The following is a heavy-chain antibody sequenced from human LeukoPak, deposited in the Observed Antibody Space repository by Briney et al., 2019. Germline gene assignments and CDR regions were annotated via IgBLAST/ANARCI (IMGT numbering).Heavy chain of an antibody. CDR1: GFSVSDNY. V-gene: IGHV3-11*01. J-gene: IGHJ5*02. Sequence: GGSLRLSCAASGFSVSDNYMSWVRQAPGKGLEWVSYISSSGSTIYYADSVKGRFTISRDNAKNSLYLQMNSLRAEDTAVYYCASRAYSSGWYGWNWFDPWGQGTLVTVSS. CDR2: ISSSGSTI. CDR3: ASRAYSSGWYGWNWFDP. D-gene: IGHD6-19*01.